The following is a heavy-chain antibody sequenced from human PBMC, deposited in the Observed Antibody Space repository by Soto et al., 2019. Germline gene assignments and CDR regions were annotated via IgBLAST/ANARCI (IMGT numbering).Heavy chain of an antibody. D-gene: IGHD2-8*01. J-gene: IGHJ6*02. V-gene: IGHV1-18*01. Sequence: QVQLVQSGSEVKKPGASVKVSCKASGYTFTTYDISWVRQAPGQGLEWMGRIGPYNGNTNYPQSLQGRLTMTTDKSTTTAYMERRSMRSDDTAVYYCARDPYHVLMVNAQNLYGMDVWGQGTTVTVSS. CDR2: IGPYNGNT. CDR3: ARDPYHVLMVNAQNLYGMDV. CDR1: GYTFTTYD.